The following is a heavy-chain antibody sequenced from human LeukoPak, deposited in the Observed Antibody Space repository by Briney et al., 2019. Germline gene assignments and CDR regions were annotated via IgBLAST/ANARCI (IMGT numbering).Heavy chain of an antibody. J-gene: IGHJ6*03. CDR3: ARRNRNYYYMDV. Sequence: GGSLRHSCAASGFTFSDYYMSWIRQAPGKGLEWVSYISSSGGSIYYADSVKGRFTISRDNAKNSLYLQMNSLRAEDTAVYYCARRNRNYYYMDVWGKGTTVTVSS. D-gene: IGHD1-14*01. CDR1: GFTFSDYY. V-gene: IGHV3-11*04. CDR2: ISSSGGSI.